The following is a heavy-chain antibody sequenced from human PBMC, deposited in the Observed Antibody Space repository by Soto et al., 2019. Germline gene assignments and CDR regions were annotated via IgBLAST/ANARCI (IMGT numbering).Heavy chain of an antibody. CDR2: ISYDGSNK. D-gene: IGHD4-17*01. V-gene: IGHV3-30*18. CDR1: GFTFSSYG. Sequence: GGSLRLSCAASGFTFSSYGMHWVRQAPGKGLEWVAVISYDGSNKYYADSVKGRFTISRDNSKNTLYLQMNSLRAEDTAVYYCAKDHGWGGHDYGDYGGDFDYWGQGTLVTVSS. J-gene: IGHJ4*02. CDR3: AKDHGWGGHDYGDYGGDFDY.